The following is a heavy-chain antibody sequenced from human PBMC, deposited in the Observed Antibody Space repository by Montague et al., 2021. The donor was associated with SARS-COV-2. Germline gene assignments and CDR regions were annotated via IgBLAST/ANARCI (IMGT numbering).Heavy chain of an antibody. V-gene: IGHV3-48*03. D-gene: IGHD3-10*01. CDR2: ITSSGSTI. CDR3: AKDQLKFQGPYYYCYMDV. CDR1: GFTFSSYD. J-gene: IGHJ6*03. Sequence: SLRLSCAASGFTFSSYDMHWVRQAPGKGLEWVSYITSSGSTIYFXDSVKGRFTISRDNAKNSLYLQMNSLRAEDTAVYYCAKDQLKFQGPYYYCYMDVWGKGTTVTVSS.